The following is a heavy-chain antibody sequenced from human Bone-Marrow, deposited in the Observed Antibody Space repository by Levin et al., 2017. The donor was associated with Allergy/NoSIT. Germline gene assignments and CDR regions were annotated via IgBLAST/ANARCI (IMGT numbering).Heavy chain of an antibody. V-gene: IGHV3-30*18. CDR2: ISNDGSNK. Sequence: GGSLRLSCAASGFIFSSDGMHWVRQAPGKGLEWVSLISNDGSNKFYSDPVKGRFTISRDNTKNTLYLQMHNLRPNDTAVYYCAKERFRLDYWGQGTLVTVS. D-gene: IGHD3-16*01. CDR1: GFIFSSDG. CDR3: AKERFRLDY. J-gene: IGHJ4*02.